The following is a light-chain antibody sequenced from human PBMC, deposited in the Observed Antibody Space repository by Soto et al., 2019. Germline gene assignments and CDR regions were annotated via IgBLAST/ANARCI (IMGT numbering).Light chain of an antibody. J-gene: IGKJ1*01. CDR1: QSVSSSY. CDR2: GTS. V-gene: IGKV3-20*01. CDR3: QQYDRSPWT. Sequence: EIVLTQSPGTVSLSPGERATLSCRASQSVSSSYLAWYQQKPGQAPRLLIYGTSKRATGIPDRFSGSGSGTDFTLTISRLEPEDFAVYYCQQYDRSPWTFGQGTKVEIK.